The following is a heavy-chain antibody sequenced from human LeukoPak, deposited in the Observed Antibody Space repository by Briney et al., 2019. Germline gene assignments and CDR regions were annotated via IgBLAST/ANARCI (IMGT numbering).Heavy chain of an antibody. V-gene: IGHV4-30-4*08. J-gene: IGHJ5*02. Sequence: PSETLSLTCTVSGGSISSSSYYWGWIRQPPGKGLEWIGYIYYSGSTYYNPSLKSRVTISVDTSKNQFSLKLSSVTAADTAVYYCARAPRSPNWFDPWGQGTLVTVSS. D-gene: IGHD3-10*01. CDR2: IYYSGST. CDR3: ARAPRSPNWFDP. CDR1: GGSISSSSYY.